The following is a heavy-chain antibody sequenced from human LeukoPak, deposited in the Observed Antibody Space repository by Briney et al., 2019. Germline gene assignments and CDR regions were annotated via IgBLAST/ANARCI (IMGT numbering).Heavy chain of an antibody. CDR1: GYTFTSHD. J-gene: IGHJ4*02. V-gene: IGHV1-8*01. CDR2: MSPNSGDT. Sequence: AASVKVSCKASGYTFTSHDINWVRQATGQGLEWMGWMSPNSGDTGYAQKFQGRVTMTRDTSTSTVYMELSSLRSEDTAVYYCARDRGGNGATFDYWGQGTLVTVSS. D-gene: IGHD3-10*01. CDR3: ARDRGGNGATFDY.